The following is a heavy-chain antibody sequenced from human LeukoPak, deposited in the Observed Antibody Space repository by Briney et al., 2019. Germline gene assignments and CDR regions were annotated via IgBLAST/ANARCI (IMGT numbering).Heavy chain of an antibody. Sequence: SETLSLTCTVSGGSISSYYWSWIRQPPGKGREWIGYIYYSGITYYNPSLKRRVTISIDTSKNQFSTKLGSVTAADTAVYYCARHSGTYYDFDYWGQGTLVTVSS. CDR1: GGSISSYY. V-gene: IGHV4-59*08. D-gene: IGHD1-26*01. J-gene: IGHJ4*02. CDR3: ARHSGTYYDFDY. CDR2: IYYSGIT.